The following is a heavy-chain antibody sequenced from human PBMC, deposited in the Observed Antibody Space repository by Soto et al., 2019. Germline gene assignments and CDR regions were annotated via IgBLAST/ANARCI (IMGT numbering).Heavy chain of an antibody. D-gene: IGHD4-17*01. CDR1: GGSISSGGYS. CDR3: ARSPTVTTMYYFVY. CDR2: IYHSGST. V-gene: IGHV4-30-2*01. Sequence: SETLSLTCAVSGGSISSGGYSWSWIRQPPGKGLEWIGYIYHSGSTYYNPSLKSRVTISVDRSKNQFSLKLSSVTAADTAVYYCARSPTVTTMYYFVYWGQGTLVTVSS. J-gene: IGHJ4*02.